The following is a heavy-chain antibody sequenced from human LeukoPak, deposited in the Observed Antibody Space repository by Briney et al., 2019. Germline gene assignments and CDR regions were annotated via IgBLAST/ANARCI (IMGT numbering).Heavy chain of an antibody. V-gene: IGHV3-21*01. CDR1: GFTFSIYS. J-gene: IGHJ1*01. CDR3: ARDGGYYDAAYSQT. D-gene: IGHD3-22*01. CDR2: IRSSSSYI. Sequence: GGALRLSWASSGFTFSIYSMNWVREAPGKGLEGVSSIRSSSSYIYYADSVKGRFTISRDNAKNSLDLQMNSLRADDTAVYYCARDGGYYDAAYSQTWGPGTLVTVSS.